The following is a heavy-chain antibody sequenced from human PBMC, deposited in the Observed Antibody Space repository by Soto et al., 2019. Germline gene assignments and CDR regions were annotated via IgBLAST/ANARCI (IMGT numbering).Heavy chain of an antibody. J-gene: IGHJ6*02. Sequence: SEALSLTCTVSGGSISRGGYYWSWIRQDPGKGLEWIGYIYYSGSTYYNPSLKSRVTISVDTSKNQFSLKLSSVTAADTAVYYCAGAEGYCSGGRCYSGLEYYCGMDVLGQGTTVTVSS. CDR3: AGAEGYCSGGRCYSGLEYYCGMDV. D-gene: IGHD2-15*01. CDR1: GGSISRGGYY. V-gene: IGHV4-31*03. CDR2: IYYSGST.